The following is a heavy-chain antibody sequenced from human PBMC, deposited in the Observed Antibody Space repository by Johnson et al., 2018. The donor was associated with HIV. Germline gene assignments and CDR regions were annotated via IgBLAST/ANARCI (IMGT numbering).Heavy chain of an antibody. CDR1: GFTFDDYG. CDR3: ARYGVSRGYYGEHDAFDI. Sequence: VQLVESGGGVVRPGGSLRLSCVASGFTFDDYGMNWVRQVPGKGLEWVSGIKWNGGSTGYADSVKGRFTISRDNAKNSLYLQMNSLRAEDTALYYCARYGVSRGYYGEHDAFDIWGQGTMVTVSS. D-gene: IGHD3-22*01. J-gene: IGHJ3*02. CDR2: IKWNGGST. V-gene: IGHV3-20*04.